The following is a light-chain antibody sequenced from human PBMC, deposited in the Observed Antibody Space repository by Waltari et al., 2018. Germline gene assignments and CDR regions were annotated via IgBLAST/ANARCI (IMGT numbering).Light chain of an antibody. CDR2: EFT. V-gene: IGLV2-14*01. Sequence: QSALTQPASVSGSPGQSITISCTGTSGDIGGYNYVSWYQQYPGKAPKLILYEFTYRPSGVSSRFSGSKSASTASLTISGLQAEDEADYYCSSYTSRSTLVFGGGTKLTVL. J-gene: IGLJ2*01. CDR1: SGDIGGYNY. CDR3: SSYTSRSTLV.